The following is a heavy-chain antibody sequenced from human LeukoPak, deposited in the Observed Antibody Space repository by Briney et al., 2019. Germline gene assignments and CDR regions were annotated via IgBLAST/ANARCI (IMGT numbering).Heavy chain of an antibody. J-gene: IGHJ4*02. CDR1: GFTFSSYA. Sequence: GESLRLSCAASGFTFSSYAMSWVRQAPGKGLEWVSAISGSGGSTYYADSVKGRFTISRDNSKNTLYPQMNSLRAEDTAVYYCAKQDIGVVVVAATSVDYWGQGTLVTVSS. V-gene: IGHV3-23*01. D-gene: IGHD2-15*01. CDR2: ISGSGGST. CDR3: AKQDIGVVVVAATSVDY.